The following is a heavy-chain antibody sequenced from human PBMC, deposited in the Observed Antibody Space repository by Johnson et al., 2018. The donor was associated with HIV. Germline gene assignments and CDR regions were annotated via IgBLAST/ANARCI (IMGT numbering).Heavy chain of an antibody. D-gene: IGHD2-15*01. CDR1: GFTFSSYG. Sequence: QMQLVESGEGVVQPGRSLRLSCAASGFTFSSYGMHWVRQAPGKGLEWVAFIRYDGSNKYYADSVKGRFTISRDNSKKTLYLQMNSLRAEDTAVYYCTTDPGGGSPFDAFDIWGQGTMVTVSS. V-gene: IGHV3-30*02. CDR3: TTDPGGGSPFDAFDI. CDR2: IRYDGSNK. J-gene: IGHJ3*02.